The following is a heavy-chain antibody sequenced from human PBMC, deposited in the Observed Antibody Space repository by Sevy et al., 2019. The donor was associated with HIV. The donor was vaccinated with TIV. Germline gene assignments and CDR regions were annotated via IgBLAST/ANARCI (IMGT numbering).Heavy chain of an antibody. Sequence: PSETLSLTCTVSGGSISSSIHHWGWIRQPPGKGLEWIGTFYYAGDTYYNPSLKSRVTISVDTSKNHFSLNLSSVTAADTSIYYCARVPGGDSRGLWFDPWGQGTLVTVSS. J-gene: IGHJ5*02. D-gene: IGHD3-22*01. CDR2: FYYAGDT. CDR3: ARVPGGDSRGLWFDP. CDR1: GGSISSSIHH. V-gene: IGHV4-39*02.